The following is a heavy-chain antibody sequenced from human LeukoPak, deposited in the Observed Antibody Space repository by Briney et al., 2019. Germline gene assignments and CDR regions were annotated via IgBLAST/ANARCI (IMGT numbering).Heavy chain of an antibody. CDR1: GFTFSSYW. CDR3: ARDQYSGYDRAFDI. V-gene: IGHV3-74*01. CDR2: INSDGSST. D-gene: IGHD5-12*01. Sequence: GGSLRLSCAASGFTFSSYWMHWVRQAPGKGLVWVSRINSDGSSTTYADSVKGRFTISRDNAKNTMYLQVNSLRAEDTAVYYCARDQYSGYDRAFDIWGQGTMVTVSS. J-gene: IGHJ3*02.